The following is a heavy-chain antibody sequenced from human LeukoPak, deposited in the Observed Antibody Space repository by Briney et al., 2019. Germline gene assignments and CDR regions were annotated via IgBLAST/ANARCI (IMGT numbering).Heavy chain of an antibody. D-gene: IGHD1-26*01. V-gene: IGHV1-8*01. J-gene: IGHJ4*02. Sequence: ASVKVSCKASRYTFTSYDINWVREAAGQGLEWMGWMNPNTGRTGFAQKFQDRVTITIDTSTSTAFMELRRLRSDDTAVYYCARNRGATWWDLVDYWGQGTLVTVSS. CDR2: MNPNTGRT. CDR3: ARNRGATWWDLVDY. CDR1: RYTFTSYD.